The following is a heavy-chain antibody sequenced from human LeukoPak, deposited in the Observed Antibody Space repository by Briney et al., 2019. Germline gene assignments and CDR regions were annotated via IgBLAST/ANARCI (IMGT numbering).Heavy chain of an antibody. CDR2: ISSSSSTI. CDR1: GFTFGNYW. CDR3: ARKPGIAVAGTLDY. Sequence: GGSLRLSCAASGFTFGNYWMNWVRQAPGKGLEWVSYISSSSSTIYYADSVKGRFTISRDNAKNSLYLQMNSLRAEDTAVYYCARKPGIAVAGTLDYWGQGTLVTVSS. V-gene: IGHV3-48*01. D-gene: IGHD6-19*01. J-gene: IGHJ4*02.